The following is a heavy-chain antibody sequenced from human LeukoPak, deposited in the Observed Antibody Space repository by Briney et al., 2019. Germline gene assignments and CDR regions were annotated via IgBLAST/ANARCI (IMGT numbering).Heavy chain of an antibody. J-gene: IGHJ6*04. Sequence: GGSLRLSCAASGFTFSSYEMNWVRQAPGKGLEWVSYISSSGSTIYYADSVKGRFTDSRDNAKNSLYLQMNSLRAEDTAVYYCAELGITMIGGVWGKGTTVTISS. D-gene: IGHD3-10*02. V-gene: IGHV3-48*03. CDR2: ISSSGSTI. CDR3: AELGITMIGGV. CDR1: GFTFSSYE.